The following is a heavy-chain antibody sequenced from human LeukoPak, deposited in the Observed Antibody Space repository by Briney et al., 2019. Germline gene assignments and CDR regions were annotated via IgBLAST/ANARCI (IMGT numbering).Heavy chain of an antibody. CDR3: AKNYYGSGSLRRGDAFDI. D-gene: IGHD3-10*01. Sequence: GGCLRLSCAASGFTFSSYAMSWVRQAPGKGLEWVSAISGSGGSTYYADSVKGRFTTSRDNSKNTLYLQMNSLRAEDTAVYYCAKNYYGSGSLRRGDAFDIWGQGALVTVSS. CDR2: ISGSGGST. V-gene: IGHV3-23*01. J-gene: IGHJ3*02. CDR1: GFTFSSYA.